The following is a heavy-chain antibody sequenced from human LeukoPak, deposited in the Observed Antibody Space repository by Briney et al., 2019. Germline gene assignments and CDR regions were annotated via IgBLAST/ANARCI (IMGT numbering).Heavy chain of an antibody. CDR2: IIPILGIA. D-gene: IGHD4-17*01. CDR3: ARDRATVTTRLPDY. CDR1: GGTFSSYA. Sequence: SVKVSCKASGGTFSSYAISWVRQAPGQGLEWMGRIIPILGIANYAQKSQGRVTITADKSTSTAYMELSSLRSEDTAVYYCARDRATVTTRLPDYWGQGTLVTVSS. J-gene: IGHJ4*02. V-gene: IGHV1-69*04.